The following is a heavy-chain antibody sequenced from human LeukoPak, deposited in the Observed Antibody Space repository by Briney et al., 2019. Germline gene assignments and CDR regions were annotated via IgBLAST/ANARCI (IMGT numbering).Heavy chain of an antibody. D-gene: IGHD3-22*01. V-gene: IGHV3-7*01. CDR2: INQDGSVR. J-gene: IGHJ1*01. Sequence: GGSLRLSCAASGFNFRPFWMSWVRQAPGRGLEGVAKINQDGSVRDYVDSVKGRFTISRDNANNFLHLQMNSLRADDAAVYYCARDQNFYDTTGEGYFQHWGQGTLVTVSS. CDR3: ARDQNFYDTTGEGYFQH. CDR1: GFNFRPFW.